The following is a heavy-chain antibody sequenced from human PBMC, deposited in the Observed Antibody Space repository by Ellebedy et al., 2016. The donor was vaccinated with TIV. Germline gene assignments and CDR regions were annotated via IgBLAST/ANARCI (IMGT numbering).Heavy chain of an antibody. Sequence: GRSLRLSXKGSGYIFTSYWIGWVRQMPGKGLEWMGIIYPGESDTRYSPSFQGQVTISADKSISTAYLQWSSLKASDTAMYYCARQIAARPLYYFDYWGQGTLVTVSS. CDR3: ARQIAARPLYYFDY. CDR1: GYIFTSYW. CDR2: IYPGESDT. V-gene: IGHV5-51*01. J-gene: IGHJ4*02. D-gene: IGHD6-6*01.